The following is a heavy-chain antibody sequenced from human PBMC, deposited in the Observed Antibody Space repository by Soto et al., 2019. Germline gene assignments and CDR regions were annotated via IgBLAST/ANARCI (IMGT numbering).Heavy chain of an antibody. CDR2: ISSSGGAI. CDR1: GFIFSDYT. CDR3: ARDHGGSTWFVGVYYFFGMAV. V-gene: IGHV3-48*02. J-gene: IGHJ6*02. D-gene: IGHD6-13*01. Sequence: EVQLVESGGDLVQPGGSLRLSCAASGFIFSDYTMTWVRQAPGRGLEFVSHISSSGGAIFYAESVKGRFTVSRDNAKNSLYLQMNSLRDEDTAVYFCARDHGGSTWFVGVYYFFGMAVWGQGTGVTVSS.